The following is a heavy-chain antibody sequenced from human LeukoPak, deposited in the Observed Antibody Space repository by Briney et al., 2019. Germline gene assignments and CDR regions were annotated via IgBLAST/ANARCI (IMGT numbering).Heavy chain of an antibody. CDR1: GGSFSGYY. CDR3: ARGPASFDY. Sequence: PSETLSLTCAVYGGSFSGYYWSWIRQPPGKGLEWIGEINHSGSTNYNPSLKSRVTISVDTSKNQFSLKLSSVTAADTAVYYCARGPASFDYWGQGTLVTVSS. CDR2: INHSGST. V-gene: IGHV4-34*01. J-gene: IGHJ4*02.